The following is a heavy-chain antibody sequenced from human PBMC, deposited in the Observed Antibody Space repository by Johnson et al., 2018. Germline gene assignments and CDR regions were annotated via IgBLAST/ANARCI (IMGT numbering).Heavy chain of an antibody. Sequence: VQLVESGGGLVQPGGSLRLSCAASGFTFSSYSMNWVRQAPGKGLEWVSYISSSSSTIYYADSVKGRFIISRDNAENSLFLQMNSLRVEDTALYYWARENWRSYDYYMDVWGKGTTVTVSS. CDR2: ISSSSSTI. CDR1: GFTFSSYS. J-gene: IGHJ6*03. CDR3: ARENWRSYDYYMDV. V-gene: IGHV3-48*04. D-gene: IGHD1-1*01.